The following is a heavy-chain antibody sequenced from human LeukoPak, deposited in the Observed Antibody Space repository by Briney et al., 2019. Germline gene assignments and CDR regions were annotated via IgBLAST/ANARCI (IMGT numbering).Heavy chain of an antibody. CDR1: GGSISSGGYC. V-gene: IGHV4-31*03. J-gene: IGHJ4*02. D-gene: IGHD1-1*01. CDR3: ARVQRPLDGADY. Sequence: SQTLSLTCLVFGGSISSGGYCWSWIRQHPGKGLEWIGYIYYSGNTYYNPSLKSRVTISVDTSKNLFSLKLSSVTAADTAVYYCARVQRPLDGADYWGQGTLVTVSS. CDR2: IYYSGNT.